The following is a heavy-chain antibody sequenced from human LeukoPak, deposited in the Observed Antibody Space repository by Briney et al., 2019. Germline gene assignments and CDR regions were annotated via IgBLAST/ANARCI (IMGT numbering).Heavy chain of an antibody. CDR2: IRYDGSNK. J-gene: IGHJ4*02. CDR1: GFTFSSYG. V-gene: IGHV3-30*02. Sequence: GGSLRLSCAASGFTFSSYGMHWVRQAPGKGLEWVAFIRYDGSNKYYADSVKGRFTISRDNSKNTLYLQMNSLRAEDTAVYYCAKGVEDSGYGEFDYWGQGTPVTVSS. D-gene: IGHD5-12*01. CDR3: AKGVEDSGYGEFDY.